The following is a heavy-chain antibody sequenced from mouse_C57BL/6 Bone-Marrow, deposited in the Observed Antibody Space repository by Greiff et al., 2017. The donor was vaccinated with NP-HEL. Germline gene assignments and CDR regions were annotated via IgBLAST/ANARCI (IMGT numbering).Heavy chain of an antibody. CDR3: TRARYSNYEWYFDV. J-gene: IGHJ1*03. Sequence: EVKVVESGGGLVQPGGSMKLSCAASGFTFSDAWMDWVRQSPEKGLEWVAEIRNKANNHATYYAESVKGRFTISRDDSKSSVYLQMNSLRAEDTGIYYCTRARYSNYEWYFDVWGTGTTVTVSS. CDR1: GFTFSDAW. V-gene: IGHV6-6*01. D-gene: IGHD2-5*01. CDR2: IRNKANNHAT.